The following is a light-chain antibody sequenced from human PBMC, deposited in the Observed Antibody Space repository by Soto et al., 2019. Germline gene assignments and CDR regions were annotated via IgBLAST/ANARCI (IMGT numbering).Light chain of an antibody. J-gene: IGKJ1*01. V-gene: IGKV3-20*01. CDR2: AAT. Sequence: EVVLTQSPGTVSLSPGERVTLSCRASQSVISNYSAWFQQRPGQPPGLLIYAATSSATSIPDRVSGGGSDADCTLSIRRIEPKDIAVYYCQQDGSSLTWTFGKGTKVEIK. CDR1: QSVISNY. CDR3: QQDGSSLTWT.